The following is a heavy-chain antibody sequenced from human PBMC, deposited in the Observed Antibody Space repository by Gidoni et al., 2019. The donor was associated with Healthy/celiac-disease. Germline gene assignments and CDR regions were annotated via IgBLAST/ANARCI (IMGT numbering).Heavy chain of an antibody. V-gene: IGHV3-49*04. Sequence: EVQPVESGGGLLQPGRSLRLACTASGLTFGDFAMSWVRQAPGQGLEWVGFIRSKAYGGTTEYAASVKGRFTISRDDSKSIAYLQMNSLKTEDTAVYYCTRDRVYDILTGYYSLLHWGQGTLVTVSS. J-gene: IGHJ4*02. CDR2: IRSKAYGGTT. CDR1: GLTFGDFA. CDR3: TRDRVYDILTGYYSLLH. D-gene: IGHD3-9*01.